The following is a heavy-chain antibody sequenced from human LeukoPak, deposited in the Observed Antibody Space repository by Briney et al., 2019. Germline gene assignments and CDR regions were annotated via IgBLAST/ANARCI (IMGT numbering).Heavy chain of an antibody. Sequence: GSPLRLSCAASGFTFSSYVMHWVRQAPGKGLEGVAGIWYDGSNYYYAEYVKGRFTISRDNSKNTLYVQMNSLRAEDTGVYYCARDGRALLRDFGYWGQGSLVTLSS. CDR1: GFTFSSYV. V-gene: IGHV3-33*08. CDR3: ARDGRALLRDFGY. J-gene: IGHJ4*02. CDR2: IWYDGSNY. D-gene: IGHD1-26*01.